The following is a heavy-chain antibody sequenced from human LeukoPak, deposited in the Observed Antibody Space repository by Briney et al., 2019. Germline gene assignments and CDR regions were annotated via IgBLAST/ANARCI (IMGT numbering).Heavy chain of an antibody. CDR2: IYYSGST. CDR1: GGSISSSSYY. Sequence: PSETLSLTCTVSGGSISSSSYYWGWIRQPPGKGLEWIGSIYYSGSTYYNPSLKSRVTISVDTSKNQFSLKLSSVTAADTAVYYCAGKWSSREGDYFDYWGQGTLVTVSS. D-gene: IGHD6-13*01. CDR3: AGKWSSREGDYFDY. J-gene: IGHJ4*02. V-gene: IGHV4-39*01.